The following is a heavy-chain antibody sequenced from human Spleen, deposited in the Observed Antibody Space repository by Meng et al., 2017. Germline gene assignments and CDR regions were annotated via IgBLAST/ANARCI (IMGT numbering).Heavy chain of an antibody. J-gene: IGHJ4*02. CDR1: GFTFSSYA. D-gene: IGHD3-22*01. Sequence: GESLKISCAASGFTFSSYAMSWVRQAPGKGLEWVSVIYSGGSTYYADSVKGRFTISRHNSKTTLYLQMNSLRAEDTAVYYCAGSGYYDSSGYYPPFDYWGQGTLVTVSS. CDR2: IYSGGST. V-gene: IGHV3-53*04. CDR3: AGSGYYDSSGYYPPFDY.